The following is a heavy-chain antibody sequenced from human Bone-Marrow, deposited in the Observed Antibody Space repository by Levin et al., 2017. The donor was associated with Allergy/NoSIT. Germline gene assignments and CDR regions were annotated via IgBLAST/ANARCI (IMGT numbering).Heavy chain of an antibody. D-gene: IGHD6-13*01. Sequence: QTGGSLRLSCAASGFTFSSYSMNWVRQAPGQGLEWVAYMRPTTSHIFYADSVKGRFTISRDNAKNSLYLQMNSLRDDDTAVYYCARDEGLEATGTDGMDVWGHGTTVTVSS. J-gene: IGHJ6*02. CDR2: MRPTTSHI. CDR3: ARDEGLEATGTDGMDV. CDR1: GFTFSSYS. V-gene: IGHV3-48*02.